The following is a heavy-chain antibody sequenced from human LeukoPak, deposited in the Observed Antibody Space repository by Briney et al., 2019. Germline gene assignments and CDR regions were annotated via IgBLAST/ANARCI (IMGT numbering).Heavy chain of an antibody. V-gene: IGHV3-23*01. CDR3: AKAKVQYYDLFDI. Sequence: PGGSLRLSCAASGFTFSSYAMSWVRQAPGKGLEWVSAISGSGGSTYYADSVKGRFTISRDNSKNTLYLQMSSLRAEDTAVYYCAKAKVQYYDLFDIWGRGTMVTVSS. CDR1: GFTFSSYA. CDR2: ISGSGGST. D-gene: IGHD3-22*01. J-gene: IGHJ3*02.